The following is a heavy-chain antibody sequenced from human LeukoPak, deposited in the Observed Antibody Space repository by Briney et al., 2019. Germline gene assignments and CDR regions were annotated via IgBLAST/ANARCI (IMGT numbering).Heavy chain of an antibody. V-gene: IGHV3-21*01. CDR2: ISSSSSYI. CDR3: ARNAFVDCSSTSCYYDY. J-gene: IGHJ4*02. CDR1: GFTFSSYS. D-gene: IGHD2-2*01. Sequence: GGSLRLSCAASGFTFSSYSMNWVRQAPGKGLEWVSSISSSSSYIYYADSVKGRFTISRDNAKNSLYLQMNSLRAEDTAVYYCARNAFVDCSSTSCYYDYWGQGTLVTVSS.